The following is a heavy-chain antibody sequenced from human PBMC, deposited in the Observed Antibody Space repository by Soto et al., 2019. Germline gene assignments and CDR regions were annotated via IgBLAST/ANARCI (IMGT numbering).Heavy chain of an antibody. CDR1: GFTFNYYP. D-gene: IGHD6-19*01. J-gene: IGHJ6*02. CDR2: VSFDGSNK. CDR3: ARLPGPLVAVLYIYPLDGREAMSDVDV. Sequence: QMQLVESRGGVVQPGGSLRLSCAASGFTFNYYPMHWVRQAPGKGLEWVAVVSFDGSNKYYADSVKGRFTISKDNSKNTLYLQMNSLRREDTAVYYCARLPGPLVAVLYIYPLDGREAMSDVDVWGQGTTVTVSS. V-gene: IGHV3-30-3*01.